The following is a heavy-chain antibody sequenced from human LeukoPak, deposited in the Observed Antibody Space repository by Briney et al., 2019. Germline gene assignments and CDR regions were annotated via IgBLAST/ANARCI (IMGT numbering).Heavy chain of an antibody. CDR3: ARAGQKDYCSGGSCYGFSYYYYGMDV. J-gene: IGHJ6*02. D-gene: IGHD2-15*01. CDR1: GFTVSSNY. V-gene: IGHV3-53*05. CDR2: IYSAGTT. Sequence: PGGSLRLSCAASGFTVSSNYMSWVRQAPGKGLEWVSIIYSAGTTYYADSVKGRFTISRDDSKNTLYLQMNSLRAEDTAVYYCARAGQKDYCSGGSCYGFSYYYYGMDVWGQGTTVTVSS.